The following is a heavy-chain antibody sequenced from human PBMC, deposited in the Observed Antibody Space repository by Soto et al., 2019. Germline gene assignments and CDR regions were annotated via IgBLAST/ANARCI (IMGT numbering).Heavy chain of an antibody. CDR1: GGSINSGDYY. V-gene: IGHV4-30-4*01. J-gene: IGHJ5*02. D-gene: IGHD3-3*01. CDR3: ARVVASSSIFGVVTNTFDP. CDR2: VYYSGRT. Sequence: QVQLQESGPGLVKPSQTLSLTCTVSGGSINSGDYYWSWIRQPPGKGLEWIGYVYYSGRTYYNPSLESRLSMTIDTSKKQFSLKLDSVTAADTAVYHCARVVASSSIFGVVTNTFDPWGLGTLVTVSS.